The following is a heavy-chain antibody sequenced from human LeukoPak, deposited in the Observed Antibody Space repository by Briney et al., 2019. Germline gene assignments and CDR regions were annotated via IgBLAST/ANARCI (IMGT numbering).Heavy chain of an antibody. Sequence: GGSLRLSCAASGFTLSNAWMRWVHQAPGKGLEWVGRIKRKTDGGTTDYAAPVKGRFTISRDDSKNTLYVQMNSLKIEDTAVYYCTTRRYCSSTTCLLLFDYWGQGTLVTVSP. V-gene: IGHV3-15*01. CDR1: GFTLSNAW. J-gene: IGHJ4*02. CDR3: TTRRYCSSTTCLLLFDY. CDR2: IKRKTDGGTT. D-gene: IGHD2-2*01.